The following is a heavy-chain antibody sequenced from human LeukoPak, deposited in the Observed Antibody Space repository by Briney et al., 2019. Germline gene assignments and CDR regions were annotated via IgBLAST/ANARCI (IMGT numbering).Heavy chain of an antibody. CDR2: ISGSGGST. CDR3: AKYGDESSGYYSD. J-gene: IGHJ4*02. V-gene: IGHV3-23*01. CDR1: GFTFSNYA. Sequence: GGSLRLSCEGSGFTFSNYAMSWVRQAPGKGLEWVSAISGSGGSTYYADSVKGRFTISRDNSKNTLYLQMNSLRAEDTAVYYCAKYGDESSGYYSDWGQGTLVTVSS. D-gene: IGHD3-22*01.